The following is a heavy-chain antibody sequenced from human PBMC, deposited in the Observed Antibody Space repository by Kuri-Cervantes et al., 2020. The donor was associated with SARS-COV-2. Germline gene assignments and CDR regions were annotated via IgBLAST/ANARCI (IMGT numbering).Heavy chain of an antibody. J-gene: IGHJ4*02. Sequence: ASVKVSCKTPETTFPNYDINWVRQATGRGLEWMGMVKTNSGNTLYAQIFQGRVTMTRDTSTSTVYLELSSLTSEDTAIYYCYCAPKEGFDSWGQGTLVTVFS. V-gene: IGHV1-8*01. CDR1: ETTFPNYD. D-gene: IGHD2-21*01. CDR3: YCAPKEGFDS. CDR2: VKTNSGNT.